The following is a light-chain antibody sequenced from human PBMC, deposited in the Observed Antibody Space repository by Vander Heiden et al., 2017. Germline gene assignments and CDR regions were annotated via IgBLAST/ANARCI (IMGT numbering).Light chain of an antibody. CDR1: ALPTMY. CDR2: EDS. CDR3: YSADSSGNHWV. Sequence: SYALSQPLSASVSPGQTARITCSGDALPTMYASWYQQRSGQAALLVIYEDSERHSGIPEKFSGSSSGTTATLTISGAQMEDEADYYCYSADSSGNHWVFGGGTKLTVL. J-gene: IGLJ3*02. V-gene: IGLV3-10*01.